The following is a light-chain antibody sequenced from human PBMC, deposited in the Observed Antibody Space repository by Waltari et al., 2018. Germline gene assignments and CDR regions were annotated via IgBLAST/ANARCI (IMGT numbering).Light chain of an antibody. J-gene: IGKJ4*01. CDR2: KAS. CDR1: QSISNW. V-gene: IGKV1-5*03. Sequence: DIQMTQSPSTLSASVGDRVTITCRASQSISNWLAWYQQKPGKAPKLLIYKASTLESGVPSGFSGSGSGREFTLTISSLQPDDFATYYCQQYNSYSLLTFGGGTKVEIK. CDR3: QQYNSYSLLT.